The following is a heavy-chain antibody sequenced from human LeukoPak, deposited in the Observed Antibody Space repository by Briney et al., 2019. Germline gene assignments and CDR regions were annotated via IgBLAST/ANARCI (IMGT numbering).Heavy chain of an antibody. CDR1: GDSVSSNSAT. Sequence: SQTLSLTCAISGDSVSSNSATWTWIRQSPSRGLEWLGRTYYRSKWYNDYAVSVKSRMTINPDTSKNQFSLQLTSVTPEDTAVYYCARGSSSNSWYFDYWGQGTQVTVSS. D-gene: IGHD6-13*01. CDR2: TYYRSKWYN. J-gene: IGHJ4*02. CDR3: ARGSSSNSWYFDY. V-gene: IGHV6-1*01.